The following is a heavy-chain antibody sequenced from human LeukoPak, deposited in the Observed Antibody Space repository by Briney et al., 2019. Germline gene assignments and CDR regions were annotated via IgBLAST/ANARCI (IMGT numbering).Heavy chain of an antibody. D-gene: IGHD2-2*01. CDR2: IFYSGRT. CDR1: GGSISSGGYY. V-gene: IGHV4-31*03. Sequence: SETLSLTCTVSGGSISSGGYYWSWIRQHPGKGLEWIGYIFYSGRTYYNPSLKSRVTISVDTSKNQFSLKLSSVTAADTAVYYCARGSCSSSSCRHRPPPRTFDWFDPWGQGTLVTVSS. CDR3: ARGSCSSSSCRHRPPPRTFDWFDP. J-gene: IGHJ5*02.